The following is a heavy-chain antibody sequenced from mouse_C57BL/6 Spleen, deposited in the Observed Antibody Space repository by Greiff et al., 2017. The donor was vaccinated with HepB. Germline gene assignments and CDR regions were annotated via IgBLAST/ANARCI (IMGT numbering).Heavy chain of an antibody. CDR3: TREKGSSYDWYFDV. D-gene: IGHD1-1*01. CDR2: IDPETGGT. J-gene: IGHJ1*03. V-gene: IGHV1-15*01. CDR1: GYTFTDYE. Sequence: QVQLQQSGAELVRPGASVTLSCKASGYTFTDYEMHWVKQTPVHGLEWIGAIDPETGGTAYNQKFKGKAILTADKSSSTAYMELRSLTSEDSAVYYGTREKGSSYDWYFDVWGTGTTVTVSS.